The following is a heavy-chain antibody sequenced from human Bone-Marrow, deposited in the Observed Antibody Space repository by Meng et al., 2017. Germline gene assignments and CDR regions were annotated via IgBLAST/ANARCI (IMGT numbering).Heavy chain of an antibody. J-gene: IGHJ4*02. CDR1: GFTFTAYY. V-gene: IGHV1-46*04. D-gene: IGHD6-19*01. CDR2: INPSGDST. CDR3: SRDRGSGWYAY. Sequence: ASVKVSCKASGFTFTAYYIHWVRQAPGQGLEWMGTINPSGDSTSYAQKLQDRVTMTRDTSTSIVYMEVSSLRSDETAVYYCSRDRGSGWYAYWGQGTLVTVSS.